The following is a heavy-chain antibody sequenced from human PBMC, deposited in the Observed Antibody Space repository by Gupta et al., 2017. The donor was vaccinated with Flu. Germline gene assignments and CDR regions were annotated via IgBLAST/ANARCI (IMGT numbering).Heavy chain of an antibody. V-gene: IGHV3-23*01. CDR2: LSGSGGSP. CDR1: GFSFSNYA. J-gene: IGHJ4*02. Sequence: EVQLLESGGGLVQPGGSLRLSCVASGFSFSNYAMRWVRQAPGKGLEWVSALSGSGGSPFYADSVKGRFTISRDNSKNTLYLQMNDVRAEDTAGYYGAKPKDSTTWTNKEYLDSGGQGTLVIVSS. CDR3: AKPKDSTTWTNKEYLDS. D-gene: IGHD1-1*01.